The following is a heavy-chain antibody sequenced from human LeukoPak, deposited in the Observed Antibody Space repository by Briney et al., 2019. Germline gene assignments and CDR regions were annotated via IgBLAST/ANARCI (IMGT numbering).Heavy chain of an antibody. CDR1: GFTVSSNY. CDR2: IYSGGST. D-gene: IGHD2-2*01. J-gene: IGHJ4*02. V-gene: IGHV3-53*01. Sequence: GGSLRLSCAASGFTVSSNYMSWVRQAPGKGLEWVSVIYSGGSTYYADSAKGRFTISRDNSKNTLYLQMNSLRAEDTAVYYCANLNSIVVVPAAMVYWGQGTLVTVSS. CDR3: ANLNSIVVVPAAMVY.